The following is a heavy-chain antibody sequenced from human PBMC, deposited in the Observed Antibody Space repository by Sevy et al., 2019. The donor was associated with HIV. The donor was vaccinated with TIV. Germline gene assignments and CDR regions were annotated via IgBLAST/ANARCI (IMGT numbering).Heavy chain of an antibody. CDR2: IYTSGST. J-gene: IGHJ4*02. CDR3: ARDLYSSGWYLGYFDY. D-gene: IGHD6-19*01. CDR1: GGSISSYY. Sequence: SETLSLTCTVSGGSISSYYWSWIRQPAGKGLEWIGRIYTSGSTNYNPSLKSRVTMSVDTSKNQFSLKLSSVTAADTAVYYCARDLYSSGWYLGYFDYWGQRTLVTVSS. V-gene: IGHV4-4*07.